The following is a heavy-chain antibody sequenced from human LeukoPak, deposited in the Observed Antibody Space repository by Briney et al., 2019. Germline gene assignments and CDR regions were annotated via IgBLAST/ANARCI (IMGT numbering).Heavy chain of an antibody. CDR1: GFTFSSYA. CDR2: ISGSGGST. V-gene: IGHV3-23*01. J-gene: IGHJ4*02. D-gene: IGHD3-9*01. Sequence: GGSLRLPCAASGFTFSSYAMSWVRQAPGKGLEWVSAISGSGGSTYYADSVKGRFTISRDNSKNTLYLQMNILRAEDTAVYYCASPQGRYFDWLGGWGQGTLVTVSS. CDR3: ASPQGRYFDWLGG.